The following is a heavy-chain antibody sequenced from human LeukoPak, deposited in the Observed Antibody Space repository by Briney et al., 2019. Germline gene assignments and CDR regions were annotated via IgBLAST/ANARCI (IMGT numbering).Heavy chain of an antibody. V-gene: IGHV3-23*01. J-gene: IGHJ6*03. CDR1: GFTFSSYE. CDR2: ISGGGGIT. CDR3: AKYGVDCSSTSCYPLYYMDV. Sequence: PGGSLRLSCAASGFTFSSYEMNWVRQAPGKGLEWVSSISGGGGITNYADSVKGRFTISRDNSKYTLFLQMNSLRAEDTAVYYCAKYGVDCSSTSCYPLYYMDVWGKGTTVTVSS. D-gene: IGHD2-2*01.